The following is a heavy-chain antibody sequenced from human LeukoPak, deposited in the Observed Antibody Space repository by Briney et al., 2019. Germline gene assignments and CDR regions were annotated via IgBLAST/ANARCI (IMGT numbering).Heavy chain of an antibody. J-gene: IGHJ6*02. D-gene: IGHD1-14*01. CDR1: GFTFSSYG. CDR2: ISYDGSNK. Sequence: PGGSLRLSCAASGFTFSSYGMHWVRQAPGKGLEWVAVISYDGSNKYYADSVKGRFTISRDNSKNTLYLQMNSLRAEDTAVYYCAKDGALWQPEWHQPYYYYYGMDVWGQGTTVTVSS. CDR3: AKDGALWQPEWHQPYYYYYGMDV. V-gene: IGHV3-30*18.